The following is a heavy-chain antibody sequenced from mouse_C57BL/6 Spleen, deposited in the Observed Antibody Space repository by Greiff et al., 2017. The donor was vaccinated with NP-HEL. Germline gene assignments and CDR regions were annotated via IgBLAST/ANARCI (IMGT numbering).Heavy chain of an antibody. CDR1: GYTFTDYY. V-gene: IGHV1-26*01. Sequence: EVKLQQSGPELVKPGASVKISCKASGYTFTDYYMNWVKQSHGQSLEWIGDINPNNGGTSYNQKFKGKATLTVDKSSSTAYMELRSLTSEDSAVYYCARLGNYGSDYWGQGTTLTVSS. CDR2: INPNNGGT. D-gene: IGHD1-1*01. CDR3: ARLGNYGSDY. J-gene: IGHJ2*01.